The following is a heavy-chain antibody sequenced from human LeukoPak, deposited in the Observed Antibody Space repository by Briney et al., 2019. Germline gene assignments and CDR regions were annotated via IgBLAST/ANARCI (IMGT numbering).Heavy chain of an antibody. J-gene: IGHJ4*02. CDR1: GGSISSYY. D-gene: IGHD3-22*01. CDR2: IYYSGST. V-gene: IGHV4-59*01. CDR3: AREGSYYDSSGYYQPVFDY. Sequence: SETLSLTCTVSGGSISSYYWSWIRQPPGKGLEWIGYIYYSGSTNYNPSLKSRVTISVDTSKNRFSLKLSSVTAADTAVYYCAREGSYYDSSGYYQPVFDYWGQGTLVTVSS.